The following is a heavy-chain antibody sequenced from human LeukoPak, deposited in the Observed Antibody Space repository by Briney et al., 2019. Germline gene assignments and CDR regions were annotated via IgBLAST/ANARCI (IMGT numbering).Heavy chain of an antibody. D-gene: IGHD2-2*02. CDR3: THCSSTSCYTTHFDY. CDR1: EFTFSSYS. V-gene: IGHV3-21*04. Sequence: GGSLRLSCAASEFTFSSYSMNWVRQAPGKGLEWVSSISSSSSYIYYDDPVKGRFTISRDNSKNTLYPQMNSLRAEDTAVYYCTHCSSTSCYTTHFDYWGQGTLVTVSS. J-gene: IGHJ4*02. CDR2: ISSSSSYI.